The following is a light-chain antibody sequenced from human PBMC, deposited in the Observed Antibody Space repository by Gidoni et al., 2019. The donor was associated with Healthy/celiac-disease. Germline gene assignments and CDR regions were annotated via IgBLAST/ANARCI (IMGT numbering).Light chain of an antibody. V-gene: IGKV1-5*01. CDR1: QSISSW. CDR3: QQYNSYSPT. J-gene: IGKJ1*01. Sequence: DIQMTQSPSTLSASVGDRVTITCRASQSISSWLAWYQQKPGKAPKLLIYDASSLESGVPSRFSGSGSGTEFTLTISSLQPDDFATYYCQQYNSYSPTCGQGTKVEIK. CDR2: DAS.